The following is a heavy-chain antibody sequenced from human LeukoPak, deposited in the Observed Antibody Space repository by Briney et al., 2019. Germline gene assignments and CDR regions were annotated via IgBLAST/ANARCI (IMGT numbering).Heavy chain of an antibody. CDR3: AKRGVVIRVFLVGFHKEAYYFDS. D-gene: IGHD3-10*01. J-gene: IGHJ4*02. CDR2: LSGSGGGT. Sequence: GSLRLSCAVSGITLSNYGMSWVRQAPGKGLERVAGLSGSGGGTNYADSVQGRFTISRDNPKNTLYLQMNSLRAEDTAVYFCAKRGVVIRVFLVGFHKEAYYFDSWGQGALVTVSS. V-gene: IGHV3-23*01. CDR1: GITLSNYG.